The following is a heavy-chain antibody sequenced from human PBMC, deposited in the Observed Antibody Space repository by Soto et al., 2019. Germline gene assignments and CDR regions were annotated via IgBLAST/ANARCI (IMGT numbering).Heavy chain of an antibody. V-gene: IGHV4-59*08. J-gene: IGHJ3*02. D-gene: IGHD3-3*01. Sequence: ASETLSLTCTVSGGSISSYYWSWIRQPPGKGLEWIGYIYYSGSTNYNPSLKSRVTISVDTSKNQFSLKLSSVTAADTAAYYCARHWGYDFFDAFDIWGQGTMVTVSS. CDR3: ARHWGYDFFDAFDI. CDR1: GGSISSYY. CDR2: IYYSGST.